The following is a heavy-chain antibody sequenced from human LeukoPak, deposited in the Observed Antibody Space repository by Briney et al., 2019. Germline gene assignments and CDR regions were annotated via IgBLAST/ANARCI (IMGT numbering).Heavy chain of an antibody. CDR3: AKSVFYYYYGMDV. CDR1: GFTFSSYG. V-gene: IGHV3-30*02. CDR2: IRYDGSNK. Sequence: QPGGSLRLSCAASGFTFSSYGMHWVRQAPGKGLEWVAFIRYDGSNKYHADSVKGRFTISRDDSRDTLYLQMNSLRAEDTAVYYCAKSVFYYYYGMDVWSQGATVTVSS. J-gene: IGHJ6*02.